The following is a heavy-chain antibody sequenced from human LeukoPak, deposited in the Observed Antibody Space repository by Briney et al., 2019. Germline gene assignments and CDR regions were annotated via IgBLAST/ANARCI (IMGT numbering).Heavy chain of an antibody. D-gene: IGHD2-21*02. CDR3: AKDGNCGGDCYGWFDP. Sequence: PGRSLRLSCAASGFMFSRSDIHWVRQAPGKGLEWVAVIWHDRSDTYGSNKYYADSVKGRFTISRDNSKNTVYLQMNSLRVEDTAVYYRAKDGNCGGDCYGWFDPWGQGALVTVSS. CDR2: IWHDRSDTYGSNK. J-gene: IGHJ5*02. CDR1: GFMFSRSD. V-gene: IGHV3-33*06.